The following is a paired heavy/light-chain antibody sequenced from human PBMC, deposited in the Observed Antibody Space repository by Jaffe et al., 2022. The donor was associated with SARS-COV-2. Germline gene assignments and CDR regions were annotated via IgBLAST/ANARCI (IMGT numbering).Light chain of an antibody. CDR2: AAS. Sequence: DIQMTQSPSSLSASVGDRVTITCRASQSISIYLNWYQQKPGKAPKLLMFAASSLQSGVPSRFIGSGSGTDFTLTISSLQPEDFATYYCQQSNTAPITFGQGTRLEIK. V-gene: IGKV1-39*01. CDR3: QQSNTAPIT. CDR1: QSISIY. J-gene: IGKJ5*01.
Heavy chain of an antibody. Sequence: QVQLVQSGTEVKNPGASVKVSCEASGYSFTNYALHWVRQAPGQSLEWMGWITAGNGNTKSSQKFQGRITITSDTSANTAYMELSSLKSEDTAVYYCARVAITIFGEVIHRYFDYWGQGTLVSVSS. CDR2: ITAGNGNT. D-gene: IGHD3-3*01. V-gene: IGHV1-3*01. CDR3: ARVAITIFGEVIHRYFDY. CDR1: GYSFTNYA. J-gene: IGHJ4*02.